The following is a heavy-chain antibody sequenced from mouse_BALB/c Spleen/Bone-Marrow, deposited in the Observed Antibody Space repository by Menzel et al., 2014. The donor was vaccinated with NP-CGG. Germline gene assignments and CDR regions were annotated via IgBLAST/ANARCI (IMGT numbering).Heavy chain of an antibody. CDR2: ISSGSSTI. D-gene: IGHD4-1*01. CDR3: TRGGNWDDFDY. CDR1: GFTFSSFG. V-gene: IGHV5-17*02. J-gene: IGHJ2*01. Sequence: EVKLMESGGGLVQPGGSRKLSCAASGFTFSSFGMHWVRQAPEKGLEWVAYISSGSSTIFYADTVKGRFTVSRNNPKNTRFPQMTSLRSEDTAMYYCTRGGNWDDFDYWGQGTTLTVSS.